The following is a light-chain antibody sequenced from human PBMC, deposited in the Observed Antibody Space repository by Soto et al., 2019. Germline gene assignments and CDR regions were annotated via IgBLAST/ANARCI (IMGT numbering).Light chain of an antibody. CDR3: QHYGSSLLT. Sequence: EIVLTQSPGTLSLSPGERATLSCRASQSVSSSYLAWYQQKPGQAPRLLIYGASSRATGIPDRFSGSGSGTDFTLTISRLEPEDFAVYYCQHYGSSLLTFGQGTKVEIK. CDR2: GAS. J-gene: IGKJ1*01. V-gene: IGKV3-20*01. CDR1: QSVSSSY.